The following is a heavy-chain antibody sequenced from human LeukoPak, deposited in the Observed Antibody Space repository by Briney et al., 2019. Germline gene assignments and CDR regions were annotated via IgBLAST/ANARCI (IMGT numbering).Heavy chain of an antibody. D-gene: IGHD3-10*01. V-gene: IGHV4-4*02. CDR1: GGSISSSNW. J-gene: IGHJ4*02. Sequence: PSETLSLTCAVFGGSISSSNWWSWVRQPPGKGLEWIGEIYHSGSTNYNPSLKSRVTISVDTSKNQFSLKLSSVTAADTAVYYCASSVGYYGSGRKPALGIVYWGQRTLVTVSS. CDR3: ASSVGYYGSGRKPALGIVY. CDR2: IYHSGST.